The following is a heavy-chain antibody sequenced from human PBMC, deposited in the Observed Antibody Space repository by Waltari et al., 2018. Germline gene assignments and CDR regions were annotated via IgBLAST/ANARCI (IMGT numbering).Heavy chain of an antibody. CDR2: ISSSGSTI. CDR3: ASLDIVGAQSRDF. J-gene: IGHJ4*02. D-gene: IGHD1-26*01. V-gene: IGHV3-48*03. Sequence: EVQLVESGGGLVQVGGSLRLSCADSRFTLSSYEMNWVSQAPGKGLEWVSYISSSGSTIHYADAVKGRFTISRDNAKNSLYLQMNSLRAEDTAVYYCASLDIVGAQSRDFWGQGTLVTVSS. CDR1: RFTLSSYE.